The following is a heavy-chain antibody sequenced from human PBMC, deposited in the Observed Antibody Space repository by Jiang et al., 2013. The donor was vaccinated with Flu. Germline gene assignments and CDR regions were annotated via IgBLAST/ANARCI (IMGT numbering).Heavy chain of an antibody. Sequence: TCTVSGGPISSGDYFWSWIRQPPGKGLEWIGYIYDNGRSYYSPSLKSRVTISIDTARNDFSLKLTSVTAADTAVYYCARGSVVVTAIDGWFDPWGQGTLVTVSS. J-gene: IGHJ5*02. CDR3: ARGSVVVTAIDGWFDP. V-gene: IGHV4-30-4*08. CDR1: GGPISSGDYF. CDR2: IYDNGRS. D-gene: IGHD2-21*02.